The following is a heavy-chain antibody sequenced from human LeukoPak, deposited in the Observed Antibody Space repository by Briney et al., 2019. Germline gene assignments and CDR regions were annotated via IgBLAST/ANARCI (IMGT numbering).Heavy chain of an antibody. CDR1: GYTLTELS. CDR3: ATGIVVVTAGRGAFDI. J-gene: IGHJ3*02. D-gene: IGHD2-21*02. CDR2: FDPEDGET. V-gene: IGHV1-24*01. Sequence: ASVKVSCKVSGYTLTELSMHWVRQAPRKGLEWMGGFDPEDGETIYAQKFQGRVTMTEDTSTDTAYMELSSLRSEDTAVYYCATGIVVVTAGRGAFDIWGQGTMVTVSS.